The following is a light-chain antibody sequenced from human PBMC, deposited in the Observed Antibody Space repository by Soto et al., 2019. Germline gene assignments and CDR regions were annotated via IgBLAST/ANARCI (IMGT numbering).Light chain of an antibody. CDR2: DVS. J-gene: IGLJ2*01. CDR1: SSDVGGYNY. CDR3: SSYTSSSTLEGV. Sequence: QSVLTQPASVSGSPGQSITISCTGTSSDVGGYNYVSWYQQHPDKAPKLMIYDVSNRPSGVSNRFSGSKSGNTASLTISGLQAEDEADYYCSSYTSSSTLEGVFGGGTKVTVL. V-gene: IGLV2-14*01.